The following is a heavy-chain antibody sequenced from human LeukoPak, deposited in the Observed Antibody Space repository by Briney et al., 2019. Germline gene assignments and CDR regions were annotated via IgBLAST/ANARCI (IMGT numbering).Heavy chain of an antibody. CDR3: ARVSEAVTAYFDY. CDR1: GFTFSSYG. CDR2: IWYDGSNK. D-gene: IGHD2-21*02. V-gene: IGHV3-33*01. J-gene: IGHJ4*02. Sequence: SGGSLRLSCAASGFTFSSYGMHWVRQAPGKGLEWVAVIWYDGSNKYYADSVKCRFTISRDNSKNTLYLQMNSLRAEDTAVYYCARVSEAVTAYFDYWGQGTLVTVSS.